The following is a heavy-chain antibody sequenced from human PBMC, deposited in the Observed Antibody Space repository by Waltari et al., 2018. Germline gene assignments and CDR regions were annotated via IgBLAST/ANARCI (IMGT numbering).Heavy chain of an antibody. CDR1: GGSISSYY. CDR2: IYYSGST. CDR3: ARSVETDDAFDI. Sequence: QVQLQESGPGLVKPSETLSLTCPVSGGSISSYYWSWIRQPPGKGLEWIGYIYYSGSTNYNPSLKSRVTISVDTSKNQFSLKLSSVTAADTAVYYCARSVETDDAFDIWGQGTMVTVSS. V-gene: IGHV4-59*01. J-gene: IGHJ3*02.